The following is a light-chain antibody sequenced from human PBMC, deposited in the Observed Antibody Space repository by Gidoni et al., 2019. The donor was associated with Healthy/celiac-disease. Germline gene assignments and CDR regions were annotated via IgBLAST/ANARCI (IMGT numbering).Light chain of an antibody. J-gene: IGKJ1*01. V-gene: IGKV1-5*03. Sequence: DIQMTQSPSTRSASVGDRVTITCRASQSIGSWLAWYQQKPGKAPNLLIYKASYLESGVPSRFSGHGSGTQFTLTISSLQPDDFATYHCQHYNSLWTFGQGTKVEIK. CDR1: QSIGSW. CDR2: KAS. CDR3: QHYNSLWT.